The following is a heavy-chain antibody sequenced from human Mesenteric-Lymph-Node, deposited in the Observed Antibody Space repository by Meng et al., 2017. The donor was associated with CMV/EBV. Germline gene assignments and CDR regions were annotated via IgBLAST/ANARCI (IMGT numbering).Heavy chain of an antibody. CDR3: ARGSDIPVNNY. V-gene: IGHV4-34*01. J-gene: IGHJ4*02. CDR2: INHNGVP. Sequence: QVQLQQWGAGLLKPSETLSLTCAVYGGSFSGYYWSWIRQPPGKGLEWIGEINHNGVPNYNPSLKSRVTISLDRSENQFSLKLSSVTAEDTAVYYCARGSDIPVNNYWGQGTLVTVSS. CDR1: GGSFSGYY. D-gene: IGHD2-15*01.